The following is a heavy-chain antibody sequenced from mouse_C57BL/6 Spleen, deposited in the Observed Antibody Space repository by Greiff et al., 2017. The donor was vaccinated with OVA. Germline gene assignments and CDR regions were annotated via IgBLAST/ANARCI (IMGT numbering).Heavy chain of an antibody. CDR3: ARENGNYLYYFDY. V-gene: IGHV1-78*01. J-gene: IGHJ2*01. CDR1: GYTFTDHT. Sequence: VQRVESDAELVKPGASVKISCKVSGYTFTDHTIHWMKQRPEQGLEWIGYIYPRDGSTKYNEKFKGKATLTADKSSSTAYMQLNSLTSEDSAVYFCARENGNYLYYFDYWGQGTTLTVSS. CDR2: IYPRDGST. D-gene: IGHD2-1*01.